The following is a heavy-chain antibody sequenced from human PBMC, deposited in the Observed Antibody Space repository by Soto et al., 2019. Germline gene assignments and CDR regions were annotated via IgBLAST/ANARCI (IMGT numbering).Heavy chain of an antibody. J-gene: IGHJ6*02. CDR1: GGSFSGYY. D-gene: IGHD2-2*01. Sequence: PSETLSLTCAVYGGSFSGYYWTWIRQPPGTGLEWIGEINHSGSTNYNPSLKSRVTISADTSKNQFSLRLSSVTAADTAVYYCGRQPGHCDSTTCFGYYTVDVWGQGTTVTVSS. CDR2: INHSGST. V-gene: IGHV4-34*01. CDR3: GRQPGHCDSTTCFGYYTVDV.